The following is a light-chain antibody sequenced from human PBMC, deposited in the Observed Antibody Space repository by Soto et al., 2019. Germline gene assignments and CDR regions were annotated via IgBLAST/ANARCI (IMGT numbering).Light chain of an antibody. CDR3: QQYNNWPPWT. Sequence: EIVMTQSPATLSVSPGERATLSCRASQSISGNLAWYQQKPGQAPRLLIYGASTRATGIPARFSGSGSGTEFTLTISSLQSEDFAIYYCQQYNNWPPWTFGQGTKVEIK. J-gene: IGKJ1*01. CDR2: GAS. CDR1: QSISGN. V-gene: IGKV3-15*01.